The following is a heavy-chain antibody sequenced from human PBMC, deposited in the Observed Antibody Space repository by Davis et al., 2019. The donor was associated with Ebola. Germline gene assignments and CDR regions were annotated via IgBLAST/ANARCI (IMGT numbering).Heavy chain of an antibody. D-gene: IGHD2-2*02. CDR1: GFTFSSYA. CDR2: ISGSGGST. V-gene: IGHV3-23*01. Sequence: GESLKISCAASGFTFSSYAMSWVRQAPGKGLEWVSAISGSGGSTYYADSVKGRFTISRDNSKNTLYLQMNSLRAEDTAVYYCARANCSSTSCYTDYFDYWGQGTLVTVSS. CDR3: ARANCSSTSCYTDYFDY. J-gene: IGHJ4*02.